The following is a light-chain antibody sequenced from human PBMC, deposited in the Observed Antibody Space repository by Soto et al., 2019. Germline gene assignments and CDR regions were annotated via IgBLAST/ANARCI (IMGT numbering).Light chain of an antibody. Sequence: ELVLTQSPVTLSLSPGERVTLSCRASQSVRSRYLAWYQQKPGQAPRLLIYGASSRATGIPDRFSGSGSGTDFTLTITRLEPDDFAVYYCQHYDTSLCTFGQGTKLEIK. CDR1: QSVRSRY. CDR3: QHYDTSLCT. V-gene: IGKV3-20*01. J-gene: IGKJ2*02. CDR2: GAS.